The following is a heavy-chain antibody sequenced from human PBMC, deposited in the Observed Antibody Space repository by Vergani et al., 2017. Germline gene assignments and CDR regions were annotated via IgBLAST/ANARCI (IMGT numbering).Heavy chain of an antibody. CDR3: ARDKDFDY. CDR2: IYSTGST. Sequence: QVQLEESGPGLVKPSETLSLTCTVSGGSFNTYYWSWIRQSPGKGLEWIGYIYSTGSTNYNPSLNSRVTMSVDTSKNQFSLKLRSVTAADTAVYYCARDKDFDYWGQGTLVTVSS. J-gene: IGHJ4*02. CDR1: GGSFNTYY. V-gene: IGHV4-59*13.